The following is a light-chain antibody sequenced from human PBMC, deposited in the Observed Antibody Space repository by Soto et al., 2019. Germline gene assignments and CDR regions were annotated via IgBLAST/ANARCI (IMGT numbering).Light chain of an antibody. Sequence: EIVMTQSPATLSVSPGERATLSCRASQSVSSNLAWYQQKPGQPPRLLIYGGSTRATGNPARFSGGGSATELTLTISSLQSEDFAVYYCQQYNNWPPYTFGKGNKLEI. CDR1: QSVSSN. CDR2: GGS. V-gene: IGKV3-15*01. CDR3: QQYNNWPPYT. J-gene: IGKJ2*01.